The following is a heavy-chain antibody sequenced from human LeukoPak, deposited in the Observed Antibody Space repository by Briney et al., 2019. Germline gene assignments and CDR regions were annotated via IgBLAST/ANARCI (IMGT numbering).Heavy chain of an antibody. CDR2: VKGDGGFT. CDR1: GFTFRSYW. Sequence: QAGGSLRLSCAASGFTFRSYWMHWVRHAPGKGLVWVSRVKGDGGFTNYADSVYGRFTISRDNAKNTLYLHMHSLRAEDTAVYYCVGDGDDFNFDYWGQGSLVTVSS. CDR3: VGDGDDFNFDY. V-gene: IGHV3-74*01. J-gene: IGHJ4*02. D-gene: IGHD5-24*01.